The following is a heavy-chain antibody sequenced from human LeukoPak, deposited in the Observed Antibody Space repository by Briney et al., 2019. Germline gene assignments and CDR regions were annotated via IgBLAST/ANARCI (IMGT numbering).Heavy chain of an antibody. Sequence: ASVKVSCKASGYTFTSNDINWVRQATEQGPEWMGWINCNSGKTGSAQKFQGKLTMNRDTSISTAYVELRSLTSDDTAVYYCARGSGSGGGDWFDLWGQGTLVSVSS. CDR2: INCNSGKT. D-gene: IGHD1-26*01. J-gene: IGHJ5*02. CDR3: ARGSGSGGGDWFDL. CDR1: GYTFTSND. V-gene: IGHV1-8*01.